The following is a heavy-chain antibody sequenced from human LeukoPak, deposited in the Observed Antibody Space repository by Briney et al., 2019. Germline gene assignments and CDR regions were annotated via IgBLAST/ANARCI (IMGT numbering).Heavy chain of an antibody. CDR2: INPNSGGT. CDR1: GYTFTGYY. Sequence: ASVKVSCKASGYTFTGYYMHWVRQAPGQGLEWMGWINPNSGGTNYAQKFQGRVTMTRDTSISTAYMELGRLRSDDTAVYYCARDHSSGWYGDYWGQGTLVTVSS. J-gene: IGHJ4*02. V-gene: IGHV1-2*02. D-gene: IGHD6-19*01. CDR3: ARDHSSGWYGDY.